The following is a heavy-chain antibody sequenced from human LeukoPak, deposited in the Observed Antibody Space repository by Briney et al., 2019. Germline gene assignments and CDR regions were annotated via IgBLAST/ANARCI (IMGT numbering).Heavy chain of an antibody. J-gene: IGHJ4*02. V-gene: IGHV5-10-1*01. CDR2: IDPSDSYT. CDR3: ATDFDWLQVY. Sequence: GESLKISCKGSGYSFTSYLISWVRQMPGKGLEWMGRIDPSDSYTNYSPSFQGHVTISADKSISTAYLQWSSLKASDTAMYYCATDFDWLQVYWGQGTLVTVSS. CDR1: GYSFTSYL. D-gene: IGHD3-9*01.